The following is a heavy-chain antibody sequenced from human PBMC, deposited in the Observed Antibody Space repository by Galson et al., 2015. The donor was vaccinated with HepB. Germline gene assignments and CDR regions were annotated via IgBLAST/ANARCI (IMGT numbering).Heavy chain of an antibody. D-gene: IGHD4-17*01. J-gene: IGHJ4*02. CDR3: TRDHPFYGGTIDY. Sequence: SLRLSCAASGFTFSNAWMIWVRQAPGKGLEWVGLIKNKADGGTTDYAAPVKGRFTISRDDSKNTLYLQMNSLRTDDTAVYYCTRDHPFYGGTIDYWGQGTQVTVSS. CDR1: GFTFSNAW. CDR2: IKNKADGGTT. V-gene: IGHV3-15*01.